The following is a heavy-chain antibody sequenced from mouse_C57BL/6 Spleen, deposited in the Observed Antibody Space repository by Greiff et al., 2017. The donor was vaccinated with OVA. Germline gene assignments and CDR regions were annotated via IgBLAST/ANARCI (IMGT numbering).Heavy chain of an antibody. CDR1: GFTFSSYA. J-gene: IGHJ2*01. D-gene: IGHD3-2*02. V-gene: IGHV5-4*01. Sequence: EVMLVESGGGLVKPGGSLKLSCAASGFTFSSYAMSWVRQTPEKRLEWVATISDGGSYTYYPDNVKGRFTISRDNAKNNLYLQMSHLKSEDTAMYYCARDGGSGYYFDYWGQGTTRTVSS. CDR2: ISDGGSYT. CDR3: ARDGGSGYYFDY.